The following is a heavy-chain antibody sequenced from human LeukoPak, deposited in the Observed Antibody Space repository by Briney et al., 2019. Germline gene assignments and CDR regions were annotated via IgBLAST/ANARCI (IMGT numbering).Heavy chain of an antibody. Sequence: ASVKVSCKASGYTFTGYYMHWVRQAPGQGLEWMGWISAYNGNTNYAQKLQGRVTMTTDTSTSTAYMELRSLRSDDTAVYYCARDNPQRDYSNLYYYYYGMDVWGQGTTVTVSS. J-gene: IGHJ6*02. CDR3: ARDNPQRDYSNLYYYYYGMDV. V-gene: IGHV1-18*04. CDR1: GYTFTGYY. D-gene: IGHD4-11*01. CDR2: ISAYNGNT.